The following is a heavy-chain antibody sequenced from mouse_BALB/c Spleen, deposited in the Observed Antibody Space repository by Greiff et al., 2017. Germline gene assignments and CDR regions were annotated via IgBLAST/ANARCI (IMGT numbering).Heavy chain of an antibody. V-gene: IGHV1S81*02. CDR3: ARWAY. CDR2: INPSNGRT. J-gene: IGHJ3*01. CDR1: GYTFTSYW. Sequence: VQLQQPGAELVKPGASVKLSCKASGYTFTSYWMHWVKQRPGQGLEWIGEINPSNGRTNYNEKFKSKATLTVDKSSSTAYMQLSSLTSEDSAVYYCARWAYWGQGTLVTVSA.